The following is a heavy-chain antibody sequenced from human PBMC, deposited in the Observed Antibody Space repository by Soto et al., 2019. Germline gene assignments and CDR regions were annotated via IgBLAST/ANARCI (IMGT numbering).Heavy chain of an antibody. D-gene: IGHD3-3*01. CDR2: ISGSGGST. J-gene: IGHJ5*02. V-gene: IGHV3-23*01. Sequence: EVQLLESGGGLVQPGGSLRLSCAASGFTFSSYAMSWVRQAPGKGLEWVSAISGSGGSTYYADSVKGRFTISRDNSKNTLYLQMNSLRAEDTAVYYCAKDARITIFGVVPQWFAPWGQGTLVTVSS. CDR1: GFTFSSYA. CDR3: AKDARITIFGVVPQWFAP.